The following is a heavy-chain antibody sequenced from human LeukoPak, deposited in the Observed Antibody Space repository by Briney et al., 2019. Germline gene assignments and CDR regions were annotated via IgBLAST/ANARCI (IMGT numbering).Heavy chain of an antibody. Sequence: GGAPRIACAAPGFTFSSYCMKWVRQAPGKGLEWLSYISSSSSTIYYADSVKGRFTISRDNAKNSLYLQMNSLRDEDTAVYYCARETPEYDWGQGTLVTVSS. CDR3: ARETPEYD. CDR2: ISSSSSTI. V-gene: IGHV3-48*02. D-gene: IGHD6-6*01. J-gene: IGHJ4*02. CDR1: GFTFSSYC.